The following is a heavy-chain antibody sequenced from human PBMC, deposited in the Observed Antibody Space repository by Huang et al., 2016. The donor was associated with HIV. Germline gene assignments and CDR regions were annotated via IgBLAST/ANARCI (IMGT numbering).Heavy chain of an antibody. CDR2: IFPGDSDT. J-gene: IGHJ4*02. D-gene: IGHD3-16*01. CDR3: ARFSQKRSNSDSPFGY. V-gene: IGHV5-51*01. Sequence: EVQWVTPGAAVKKPGESLKIPCKASVYKFTDKWIDWVRQMPGKGLAWMGFIFPGDSDTRYSPSFQGQVTFSAATSMTTAYLHWTSLQASDTAMYYCARFSQKRSNSDSPFGYWGQGTLVIVSS. CDR1: VYKFTDKW.